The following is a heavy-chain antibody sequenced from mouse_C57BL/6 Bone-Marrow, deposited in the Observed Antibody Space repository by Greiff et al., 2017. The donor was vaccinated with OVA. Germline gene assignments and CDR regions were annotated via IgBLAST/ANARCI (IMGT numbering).Heavy chain of an antibody. CDR1: GYTFTSYW. D-gene: IGHD1-1*01. J-gene: IGHJ3*01. CDR3: AGNYGSSSAWFAY. Sequence: QVQLQQPGAELVKPGASVKMSCKASGYTFTSYWITWVKQRPGQGLEWIGDIYPGSGSTNYNEKFKSKATLTVGTSSSTAYMQLSSLTSEDSAVYYCAGNYGSSSAWFAYWGQGTLVTVSA. V-gene: IGHV1-55*01. CDR2: IYPGSGST.